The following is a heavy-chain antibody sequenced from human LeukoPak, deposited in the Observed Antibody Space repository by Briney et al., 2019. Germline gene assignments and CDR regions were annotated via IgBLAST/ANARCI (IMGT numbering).Heavy chain of an antibody. V-gene: IGHV1-69*13. CDR1: GYTFTSYA. J-gene: IGHJ3*02. CDR2: IIPIFGTA. Sequence: PGASVKVSCKASGYTFTSYAISWVRQAPGQGLEWMGGIIPIFGTANYAQKFQGRVTITADESTSTAYMELSSLRSEDTAVYYCAREGGIAARRGEDDAFDIWGQGTMVTVSS. D-gene: IGHD6-6*01. CDR3: AREGGIAARRGEDDAFDI.